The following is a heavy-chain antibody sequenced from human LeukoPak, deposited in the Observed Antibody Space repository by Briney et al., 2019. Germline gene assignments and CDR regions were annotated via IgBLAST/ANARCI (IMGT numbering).Heavy chain of an antibody. V-gene: IGHV3-7*01. CDR3: ARGGGEFDP. CDR2: INQGGSEK. Sequence: PGGSLRLSCAASGFTFTNYWMSWVRQAPGKGLEWVANINQGGSEKNYVGSVKGRFTISRDNAKKSLYLQMNTLRAEDTAVYYCARGGGEFDPWGQGTLVTVSS. D-gene: IGHD7-27*01. CDR1: GFTFTNYW. J-gene: IGHJ5*02.